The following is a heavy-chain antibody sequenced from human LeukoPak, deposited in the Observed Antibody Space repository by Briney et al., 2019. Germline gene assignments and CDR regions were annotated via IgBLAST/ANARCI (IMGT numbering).Heavy chain of an antibody. CDR2: IYYSGST. V-gene: IGHV4-59*01. D-gene: IGHD6-19*01. CDR3: ARVRRYSSGWHPFDY. Sequence: SETLSLTCTVSGGSISSYYWSWSRQPPGKGLEWIGYIYYSGSTNYNPSLKSRVTISVDTSKNQFSLKLSSVTAADTAVYYCARVRRYSSGWHPFDYWGQGTLVTVSS. J-gene: IGHJ4*02. CDR1: GGSISSYY.